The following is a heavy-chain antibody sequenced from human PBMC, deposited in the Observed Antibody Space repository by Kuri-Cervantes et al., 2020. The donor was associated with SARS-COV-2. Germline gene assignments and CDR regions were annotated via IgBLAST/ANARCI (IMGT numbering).Heavy chain of an antibody. CDR1: GFTFSSYG. CDR3: AKDYSIRLYSSGWYVDY. J-gene: IGHJ4*02. V-gene: IGHV3-30*18. D-gene: IGHD6-25*01. CDR2: ISYDGSNK. Sequence: GGSLRLSCAASGFTFSSYGMHWVRQAPGKGLEWVAVISYDGSNKYYADSVKGRFTISRDNSKNTLYLQMNSLRAEDTAVYYCAKDYSIRLYSSGWYVDYWGQGTLVTVSS.